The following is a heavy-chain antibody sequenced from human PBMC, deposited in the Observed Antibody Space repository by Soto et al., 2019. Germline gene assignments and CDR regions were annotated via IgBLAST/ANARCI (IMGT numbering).Heavy chain of an antibody. CDR2: IWYDGSNK. D-gene: IGHD2-15*01. V-gene: IGHV3-33*01. Sequence: GGSLRLSCAASGFTFSIYGMHWVRQAPGKGLEWVAVIWYDGSNKYYADSVKGRFTISRDNSENTLYLQMNSLRAEDTAVYYCARDFTSGCSCYDHWGPGTLVTVSS. J-gene: IGHJ5*02. CDR3: ARDFTSGCSCYDH. CDR1: GFTFSIYG.